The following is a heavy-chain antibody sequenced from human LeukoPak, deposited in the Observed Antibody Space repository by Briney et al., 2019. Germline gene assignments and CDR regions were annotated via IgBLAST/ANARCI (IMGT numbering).Heavy chain of an antibody. Sequence: PSETLSLTCTVSGGSITSGSYYWTWIRQSAGGGLEWIGRVYMNGHSNSNPSLESRVTISVDTSKSQFSLKLNSVTAADTAVYYCARIASSWYGGAYYYYYMDVWGKGTTVTVSS. CDR3: ARIASSWYGGAYYYYYMDV. J-gene: IGHJ6*03. CDR1: GGSITSGSYY. D-gene: IGHD6-13*01. CDR2: VYMNGHS. V-gene: IGHV4-61*02.